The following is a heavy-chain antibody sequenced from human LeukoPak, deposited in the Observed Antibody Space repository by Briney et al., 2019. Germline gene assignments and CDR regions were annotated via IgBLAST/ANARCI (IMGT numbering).Heavy chain of an antibody. J-gene: IGHJ4*02. V-gene: IGHV3-33*01. CDR2: IWYDGSNK. CDR1: GFTFSSYG. D-gene: IGHD3-10*01. Sequence: GGSLRLSCAASGFTFSSYGMHWVRQAPGKGLEWVAVIWYDGSNKYYADSVKGRFTISRDNSKNTLYLQMNSLRAEDTAVYFCARDDYYGSGSYGDYWGQGTLVTVSS. CDR3: ARDDYYGSGSYGDY.